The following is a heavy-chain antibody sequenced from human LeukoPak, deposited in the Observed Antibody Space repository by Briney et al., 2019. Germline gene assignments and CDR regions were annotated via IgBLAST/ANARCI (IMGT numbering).Heavy chain of an antibody. CDR3: AKGLPAGKYYYGSGSYYRNWFDP. Sequence: GGSLRLSCAASGFTFSSYAMSWVRQAPGKGLEWVSAISGSGGSTYYADSVKGRFTISRDNSKNTLYLQMNSLRAEDTAVYYCAKGLPAGKYYYGSGSYYRNWFDPRGQGTLVTVSS. CDR2: ISGSGGST. V-gene: IGHV3-23*01. CDR1: GFTFSSYA. D-gene: IGHD3-10*01. J-gene: IGHJ5*02.